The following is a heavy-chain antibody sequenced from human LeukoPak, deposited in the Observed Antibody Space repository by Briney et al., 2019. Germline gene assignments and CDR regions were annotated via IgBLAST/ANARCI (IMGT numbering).Heavy chain of an antibody. CDR2: IIPIFGTA. CDR1: GGTFSSYA. Sequence: ASVKVSCKASGGTFSSYAISWVRQAPGQGLEWMGGIIPIFGTANYAQRFQGRVTITADESTSTAYMELSSLRSEDTAVYYCARDYCSSTSCLFDYWGQGTLVTVSS. V-gene: IGHV1-69*13. D-gene: IGHD2-2*01. CDR3: ARDYCSSTSCLFDY. J-gene: IGHJ4*02.